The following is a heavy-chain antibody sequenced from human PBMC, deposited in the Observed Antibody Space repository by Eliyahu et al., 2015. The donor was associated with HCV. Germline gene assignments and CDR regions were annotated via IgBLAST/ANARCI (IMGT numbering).Heavy chain of an antibody. J-gene: IGHJ4*02. CDR3: ATLLPLADVEGVASNDY. Sequence: EVQLVESGGGLVKPGGSLXLSCAVSGFTFSXXSINWVRQAPGKGLEWVSSISSSSVFIYYADSVEGRFTISRDNAQNSLYLQMNSLRVEDTAVYYCATLLPLADVEGVASNDYWGQGTLVTVSS. CDR1: GFTFSXXS. V-gene: IGHV3-21*01. CDR2: ISSSSVFI. D-gene: IGHD1-1*01.